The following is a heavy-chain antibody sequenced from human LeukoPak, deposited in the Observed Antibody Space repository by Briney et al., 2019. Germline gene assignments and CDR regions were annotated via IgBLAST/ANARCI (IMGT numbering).Heavy chain of an antibody. CDR3: ASSGWSSSGDAFDI. D-gene: IGHD6-19*01. J-gene: IGHJ3*02. CDR2: ISSSSSYI. Sequence: PGGSLILSCAASGFTFSSYSMNWVRQAPGKGLEWVSSISSSSSYIYYADSVKGRFTISRDNAKNSLYLQMNSLRAEDTAVYYCASSGWSSSGDAFDIWGQGTMVTVSS. V-gene: IGHV3-21*01. CDR1: GFTFSSYS.